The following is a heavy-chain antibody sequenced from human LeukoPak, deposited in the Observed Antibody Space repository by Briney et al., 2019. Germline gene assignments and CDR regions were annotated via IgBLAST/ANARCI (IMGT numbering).Heavy chain of an antibody. J-gene: IGHJ6*03. Sequence: TSETLSLTCTVSGGSISSYYWSWIRQPPGKGLEWIGYIYYSGRTNYNATPKSRVTISVDTSKNQFSLKLSSRTAADTAVYYCARQDYGDYFGYYYYYMDVWGKGTTVTVSS. CDR2: IYYSGRT. V-gene: IGHV4-59*01. D-gene: IGHD4-17*01. CDR1: GGSISSYY. CDR3: ARQDYGDYFGYYYYYMDV.